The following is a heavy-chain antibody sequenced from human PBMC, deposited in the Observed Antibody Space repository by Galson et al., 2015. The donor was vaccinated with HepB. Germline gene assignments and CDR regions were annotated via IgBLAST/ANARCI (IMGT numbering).Heavy chain of an antibody. Sequence: SVKVSCKASGGTFSSYAISWVRQAPGQGLEWMGGIIPIFGTANYAQKFQGRVTITADKSTSTAYMELSSLRSEDTAVYYCARVPLSPAIVVANVGAFDIWGQGTMVTVSS. D-gene: IGHD3-22*01. J-gene: IGHJ3*02. CDR2: IIPIFGTA. V-gene: IGHV1-69*06. CDR3: ARVPLSPAIVVANVGAFDI. CDR1: GGTFSSYA.